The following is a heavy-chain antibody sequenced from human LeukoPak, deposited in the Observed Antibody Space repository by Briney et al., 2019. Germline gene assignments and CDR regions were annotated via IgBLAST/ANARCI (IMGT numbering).Heavy chain of an antibody. D-gene: IGHD6-13*01. Sequence: GGSLRLSCAASGFTFSSYAMHWVRQAPGKGLEWVAVISYDGSNKYYADSVKGRFTISRDNSKNTLYLQMNSLRAEDTAVYYCAKGAFRDSSSWYFDYWGQGTLVTVSS. CDR1: GFTFSSYA. CDR2: ISYDGSNK. V-gene: IGHV3-30-3*01. CDR3: AKGAFRDSSSWYFDY. J-gene: IGHJ4*02.